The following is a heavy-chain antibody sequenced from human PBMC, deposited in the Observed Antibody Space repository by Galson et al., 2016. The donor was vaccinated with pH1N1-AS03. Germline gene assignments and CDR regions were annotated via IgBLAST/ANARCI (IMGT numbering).Heavy chain of an antibody. Sequence: LRLSCAASGFPSSGYSMNWVRQAPGKGLEWVSFISTSSSSIYYADSVKGRFTISRDNAQNLLYLQMNSLRDEDTAVYYCARDGPPQGISVAGSFDFWGQGTLVTVSS. CDR1: GFPSSGYS. CDR3: ARDGPPQGISVAGSFDF. CDR2: ISTSSSSI. J-gene: IGHJ4*02. D-gene: IGHD6-19*01. V-gene: IGHV3-21*01.